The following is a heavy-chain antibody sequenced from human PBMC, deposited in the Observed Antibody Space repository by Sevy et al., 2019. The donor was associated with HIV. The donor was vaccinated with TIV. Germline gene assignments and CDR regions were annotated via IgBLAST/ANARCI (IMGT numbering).Heavy chain of an antibody. V-gene: IGHV3-23*01. CDR2: IGGRGSAT. D-gene: IGHD3-9*01. CDR3: AKHFIPDISDGWFFDV. J-gene: IGHJ2*01. Sequence: GGSLRLSCGASGFTFNTYAMSWDRQTPRKGLEWVASIGGRGSATIYAHSVKGRFTISRDNSRNILYLQLNSLRVEDSALYYCAKHFIPDISDGWFFDVWGRGTLVTVSS. CDR1: GFTFNTYA.